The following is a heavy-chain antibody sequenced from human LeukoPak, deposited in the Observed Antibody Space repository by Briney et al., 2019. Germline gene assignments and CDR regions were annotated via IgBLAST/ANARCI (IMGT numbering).Heavy chain of an antibody. CDR1: GGTFSSYA. D-gene: IGHD3-10*01. V-gene: IGHV1-69*05. CDR2: IIPIFGTA. Sequence: ASVKVSCKASGGTFSSYAISWVRQAPGQGLEWMGGIIPIFGTANYAQKFQGRVTITTDESTSTAYMELSSLRSEDTAVYYCARGTSYYASGSYPDFDYWGQGTLVTVSS. CDR3: ARGTSYYASGSYPDFDY. J-gene: IGHJ4*02.